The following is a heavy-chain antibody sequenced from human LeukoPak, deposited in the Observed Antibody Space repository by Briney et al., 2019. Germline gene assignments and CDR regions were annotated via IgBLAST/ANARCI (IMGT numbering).Heavy chain of an antibody. D-gene: IGHD1-26*01. V-gene: IGHV1-3*01. Sequence: ASVKVSCKASVYTFTSYAMHWVRQAPRQRLEWMGWIIAGNGNTKYSQKFQSRVTITRDTSASTAYMELSSLRSEDTAVYYCARERGEVGAFDYWGQGTLVTVSS. CDR1: VYTFTSYA. J-gene: IGHJ4*02. CDR3: ARERGEVGAFDY. CDR2: IIAGNGNT.